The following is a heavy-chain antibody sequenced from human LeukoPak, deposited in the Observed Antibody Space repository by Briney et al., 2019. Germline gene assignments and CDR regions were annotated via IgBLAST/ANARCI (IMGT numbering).Heavy chain of an antibody. CDR2: MSATDRRT. CDR1: GFASSTYA. J-gene: IGHJ4*02. V-gene: IGHV3-23*01. Sequence: GGSLRLSCAASGFASSTYAMICVRRSPGKGRECVAAMSATDRRTYYADSVKGRFTISRDNWSMLYLQMNSLRAEDTAVYYCAKDLAYSFDSWGQGTLVTVSS. CDR3: AKDLAYSFDS.